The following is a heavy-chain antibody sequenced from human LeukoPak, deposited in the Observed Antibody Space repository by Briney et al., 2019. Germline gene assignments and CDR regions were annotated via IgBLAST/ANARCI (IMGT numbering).Heavy chain of an antibody. Sequence: SQTLSLTCNVSGVSIRGGDYYWSWICQPPGKGLEWIGYIYFSGSTAYNPSLKSRVIMSVDTSKNQFSLKMGSVTAADAAVYYCASLNDRIVSGRDSSDYWGQGILVTVSS. CDR1: GVSIRGGDYY. D-gene: IGHD5/OR15-5a*01. J-gene: IGHJ4*02. CDR2: IYFSGST. CDR3: ASLNDRIVSGRDSSDY. V-gene: IGHV4-30-4*01.